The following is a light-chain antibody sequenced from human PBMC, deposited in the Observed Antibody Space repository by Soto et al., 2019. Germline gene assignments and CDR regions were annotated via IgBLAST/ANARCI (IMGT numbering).Light chain of an antibody. CDR2: RNN. J-gene: IGLJ2*01. CDR1: TSNIGTNY. CDR3: AAWDDSLGVV. Sequence: QPVLTQPPSASGTPGQRVAISCSGSTSNIGTNYVYWYQQLPGTAPKLLIYRNNQRPSGVPDRFFGSKSGTSASLAISGLRSEDEADYYCAAWDDSLGVVFGGGTKLTVL. V-gene: IGLV1-47*01.